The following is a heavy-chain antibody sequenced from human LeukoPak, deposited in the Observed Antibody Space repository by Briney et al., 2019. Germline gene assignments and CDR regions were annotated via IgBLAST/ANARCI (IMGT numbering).Heavy chain of an antibody. Sequence: ASVKVSCKASGYTFTSYGISWVRQAPGQGLEWMGWISAYNGNTNYAQKFQGRVTMTRDTSISTAYMELSRLRSDDTAVYYCARDTLETYYYDSSGYYPLGSMDVWGKGTTVTVSS. D-gene: IGHD3-22*01. V-gene: IGHV1-18*01. CDR3: ARDTLETYYYDSSGYYPLGSMDV. J-gene: IGHJ6*03. CDR1: GYTFTSYG. CDR2: ISAYNGNT.